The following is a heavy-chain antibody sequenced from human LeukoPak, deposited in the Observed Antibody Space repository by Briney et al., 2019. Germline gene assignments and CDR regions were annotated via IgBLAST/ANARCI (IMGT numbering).Heavy chain of an antibody. Sequence: SVKVSCKASGGTFSSYAISWVRQAPGQGLEWMGRIIPIFGTANYAQKFQGRVTITTDESTSTAYMELSSLRSEDTAVYYCARSNYYDSSGYCDHWGQGTLVTVSS. J-gene: IGHJ4*02. CDR1: GGTFSSYA. V-gene: IGHV1-69*05. CDR3: ARSNYYDSSGYCDH. D-gene: IGHD3-22*01. CDR2: IIPIFGTA.